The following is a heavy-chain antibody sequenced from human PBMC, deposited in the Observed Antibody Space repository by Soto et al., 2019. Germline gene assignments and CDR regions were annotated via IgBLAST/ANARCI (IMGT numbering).Heavy chain of an antibody. CDR2: IYHSGST. CDR1: GCSISSGGYS. CDR3: ARVPTP. J-gene: IGHJ4*02. Sequence: TLSLTCAVSGCSISSGGYSWSWLAQPPGKGLEWIGYIYHSGSTYYNSSLKSRVTISVDRSKNQYSLKLNSMTAADTAVYYCARVPTPWGEGSLVTV. V-gene: IGHV4-30-2*01.